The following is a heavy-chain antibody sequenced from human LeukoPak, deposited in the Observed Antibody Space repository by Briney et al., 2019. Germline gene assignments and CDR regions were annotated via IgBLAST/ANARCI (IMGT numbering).Heavy chain of an antibody. CDR1: GFTFSSYE. CDR2: IRDSGSTI. Sequence: GGSLRLSCAASGFTFSSYEINWVRQTPGKALEWLSYIRDSGSTIYYAKSVQGRFTISRDNAKSSVYLQMSSLRVEDTAVYYCARGRKPRDPFDLWGRGTLVTVSS. D-gene: IGHD1-14*01. J-gene: IGHJ4*02. CDR3: ARGRKPRDPFDL. V-gene: IGHV3-48*03.